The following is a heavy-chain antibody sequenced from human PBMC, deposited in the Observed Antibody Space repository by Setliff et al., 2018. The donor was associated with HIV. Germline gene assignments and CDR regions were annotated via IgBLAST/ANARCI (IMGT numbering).Heavy chain of an antibody. V-gene: IGHV1-69*13. D-gene: IGHD1-26*01. Sequence: GASVKVSCKTSGDTFRTDATSWVRQAPGQGLEWMGGIIPLFGSPDYAQKFQDKVTITADESTSTVYMDLRGLKSDDTAVYYCAIREKSGSYGGNYYYGTDVWGQGTTVTV. CDR1: GDTFRTDA. J-gene: IGHJ6*02. CDR2: IIPLFGSP. CDR3: AIREKSGSYGGNYYYGTDV.